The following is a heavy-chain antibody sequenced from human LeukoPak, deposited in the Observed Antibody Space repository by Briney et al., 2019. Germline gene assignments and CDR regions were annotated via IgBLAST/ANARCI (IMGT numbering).Heavy chain of an antibody. CDR3: AREVGDGQDHFDY. CDR1: GGSSSSFY. J-gene: IGHJ4*02. D-gene: IGHD5-24*01. CDR2: IENTGST. V-gene: IGHV4-59*01. Sequence: PSETLSLTCAVSGGSSSSFYWSWLRQPPGKGLEWIGYIENTGSTNYNPSLKSRVTISGDTSKNQFSLKLSSVTAADTAVYYCAREVGDGQDHFDYWGQGTLVTVSS.